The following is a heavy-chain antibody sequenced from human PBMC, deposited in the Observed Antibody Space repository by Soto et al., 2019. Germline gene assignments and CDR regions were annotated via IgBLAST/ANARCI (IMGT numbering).Heavy chain of an antibody. D-gene: IGHD3-16*01. J-gene: IGHJ5*02. CDR2: INAGNGNT. V-gene: IGHV1-3*01. CDR3: ARDPFGSEGEEKWFDP. Sequence: GASVKVSCKASGYTFTSYAMHWVRQAPGQRLEWMGWINAGNGNTKYSQKFQGRVTITRDTSASTAYMELSSLRSEDTAVYYCARDPFGSEGEEKWFDPWGQGTLVTVSS. CDR1: GYTFTSYA.